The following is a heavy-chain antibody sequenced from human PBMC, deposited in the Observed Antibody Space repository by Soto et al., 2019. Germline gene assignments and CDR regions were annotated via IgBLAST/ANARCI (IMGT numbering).Heavy chain of an antibody. CDR1: GGSISFYY. J-gene: IGHJ5*02. D-gene: IGHD1-7*01. CDR3: ARDITPSPWFAGNYFDP. CDR2: IYYSGST. V-gene: IGHV4-59*01. Sequence: SETLSLTCTVSGGSISFYYWSWIRQPPGKGLEWIGYIYYSGSTNYNPSLKSRVTISVDTSKNQFSLKLTSVTAADTAVYYCARDITPSPWFAGNYFDPWGQGTLVTVSS.